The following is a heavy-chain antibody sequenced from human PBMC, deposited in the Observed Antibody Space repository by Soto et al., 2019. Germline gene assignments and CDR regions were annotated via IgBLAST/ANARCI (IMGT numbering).Heavy chain of an antibody. V-gene: IGHV1-18*01. CDR2: ISAYNGNT. CDR3: ATAGFGEFRHYYYGMDV. J-gene: IGHJ6*02. Sequence: GASVKVSCKASGYTFTSYGISWVRQAPGQGLEWMGWISAYNGNTNYAQKLQGRVTMTTDTSTSTAYMELRSLRSEDTAVYYCATAGFGEFRHYYYGMDVWGQGTTVTVSS. CDR1: GYTFTSYG. D-gene: IGHD3-10*01.